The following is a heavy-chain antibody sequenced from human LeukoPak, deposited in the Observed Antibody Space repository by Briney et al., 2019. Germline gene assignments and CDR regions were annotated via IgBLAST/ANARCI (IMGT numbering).Heavy chain of an antibody. CDR3: ARDQGTFDI. CDR2: IWYDGSNK. CDR1: GFTVSRNY. J-gene: IGHJ3*02. Sequence: GGSLRLSCAASGFTVSRNYMSWVRQAPGKGLEWVAVIWYDGSNKYYADSVKGRFTISRDNSKNTLYLQMNSLRAEDTAVYYCARDQGTFDIWGQGTMVTVSS. V-gene: IGHV3-33*08.